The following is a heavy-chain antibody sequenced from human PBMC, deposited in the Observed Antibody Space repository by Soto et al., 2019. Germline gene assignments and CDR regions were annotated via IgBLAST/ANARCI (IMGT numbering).Heavy chain of an antibody. V-gene: IGHV3-30*18. CDR1: GFTLTTYG. D-gene: IGHD6-13*01. Sequence: PGGSLGLSCAASGFTLTTYGMHWGRQAPGKGLEWVAAMSYDGTKEYYADSVKGRFTISRDSSRNTLFLQLNSLRAEDTAVYYCAKEFGSTWIDHWGEGTLVTVS. CDR3: AKEFGSTWIDH. CDR2: MSYDGTKE. J-gene: IGHJ4*02.